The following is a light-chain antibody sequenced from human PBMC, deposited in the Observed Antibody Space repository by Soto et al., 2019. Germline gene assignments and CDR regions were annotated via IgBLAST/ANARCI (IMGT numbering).Light chain of an antibody. J-gene: IGLJ1*01. CDR1: SSDIGASNY. Sequence: QSALTQPASVSGSPGQSITISCTGTSSDIGASNYVSWYQQHPGQAPKLMISDVNNRPSGISDRFSDSKSGNTASLTISGLHAEDEADYHCYSWNSKSDTHFVFGTGTKVTVL. CDR3: YSWNSKSDTHFV. V-gene: IGLV2-14*03. CDR2: DVN.